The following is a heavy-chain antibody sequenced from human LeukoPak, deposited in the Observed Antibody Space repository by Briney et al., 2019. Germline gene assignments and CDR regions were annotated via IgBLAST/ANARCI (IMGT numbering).Heavy chain of an antibody. Sequence: SETLSLTCTVSGGSISSSSYYWGWIRQPPGKGLEWIGYIYYSGSTYYNPSLKSRVTISVDTSKNQFSLKLSSVTAADTAVYYCATYYDFWSGFKGAFDIWGQGTMVTVSS. CDR1: GGSISSSSYY. CDR3: ATYYDFWSGFKGAFDI. CDR2: IYYSGST. D-gene: IGHD3-3*01. V-gene: IGHV4-30-4*08. J-gene: IGHJ3*02.